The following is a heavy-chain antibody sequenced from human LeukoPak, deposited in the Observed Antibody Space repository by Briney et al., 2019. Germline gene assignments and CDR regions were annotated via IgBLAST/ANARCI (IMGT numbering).Heavy chain of an antibody. V-gene: IGHV1-69*01. D-gene: IGHD3-10*01. CDR1: GGTFSSYA. CDR3: AREAITMVRGVIITSRWFDP. Sequence: ASVRVSCKASGGTFSSYAISWVRQAPGQGLEWMGGIIPILGTANYAQKFQGRVTITADESTSTAYMELSSLRSEDTAVYYCAREAITMVRGVIITSRWFDPWGQGTLVTVSS. CDR2: IIPILGTA. J-gene: IGHJ5*02.